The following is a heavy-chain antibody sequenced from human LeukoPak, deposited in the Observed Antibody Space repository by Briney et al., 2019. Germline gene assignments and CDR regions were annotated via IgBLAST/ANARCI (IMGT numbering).Heavy chain of an antibody. J-gene: IGHJ3*02. CDR3: ARDHRDTAMVNDAFDI. Sequence: PSETLSLTCAVYGGSFSGYYWSWIRQPPGKGLEWIGEINHSGSTNYNPSLKSRVTISVDTSKNQFSLKLSSVTAADTAVYYCARDHRDTAMVNDAFDIWGQGTMVTVSS. D-gene: IGHD5-18*01. CDR1: GGSFSGYY. V-gene: IGHV4-34*01. CDR2: INHSGST.